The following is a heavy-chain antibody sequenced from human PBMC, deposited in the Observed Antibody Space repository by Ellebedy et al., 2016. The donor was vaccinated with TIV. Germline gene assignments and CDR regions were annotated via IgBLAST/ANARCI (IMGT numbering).Heavy chain of an antibody. CDR1: GFTFSSYS. J-gene: IGHJ4*02. V-gene: IGHV3-48*02. CDR3: ARHGRSDHNSVQYSDY. D-gene: IGHD2/OR15-2a*01. CDR2: ISSSSGTI. Sequence: PGGSLRLSCAASGFTFSSYSMNWVRQAPGKGLEWVSYISSSSGTIYYADSVKGRFTISRDNAKSSLYLQVNSLRDEDTAVYYCARHGRSDHNSVQYSDYWGQGTLVTVSS.